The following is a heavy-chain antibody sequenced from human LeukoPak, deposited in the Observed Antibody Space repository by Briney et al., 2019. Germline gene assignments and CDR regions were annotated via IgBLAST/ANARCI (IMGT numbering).Heavy chain of an antibody. J-gene: IGHJ4*02. V-gene: IGHV4-4*07. CDR3: ARDYGDFGFDY. CDR2: IFSSGST. D-gene: IGHD4-17*01. CDR1: GGSISSYY. Sequence: SETLSLTCTVSGGSISSYYWSWVRQPAEKGLEWIGRIFSSGSTNYNPSLTSRVTMSVDTSNNQFSLKLNSVTAADTAVYCCARDYGDFGFDYWGQGTLVTVSS.